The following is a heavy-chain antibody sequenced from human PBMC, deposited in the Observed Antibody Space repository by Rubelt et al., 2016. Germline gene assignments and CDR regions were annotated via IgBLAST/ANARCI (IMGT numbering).Heavy chain of an antibody. V-gene: IGHV3-23*01. J-gene: IGHJ6*02. CDR2: ISSSGVST. CDR1: GFAFSIYA. Sequence: GGGLGQPGGSLRLSCTASGFAFSIYAMNWVRQAPGKGLEWVSAISSSGVSTYYIDSVRGRFTISRDNSKNTVYLEMNSLRAEDTAVYYCTRDSSATNYYYGMDVWGQGTAVTVSS. D-gene: IGHD1-14*01. CDR3: TRDSSATNYYYGMDV.